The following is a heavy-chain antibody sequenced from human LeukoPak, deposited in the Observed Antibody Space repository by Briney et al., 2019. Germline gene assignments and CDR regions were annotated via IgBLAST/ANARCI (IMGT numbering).Heavy chain of an antibody. CDR1: GGSISGTNC. D-gene: IGHD3-10*01. CDR2: ISHSGTT. J-gene: IGHJ3*02. V-gene: IGHV4-4*02. CDR3: ARHGRYYGSGSPDAFDI. Sequence: PSETLSLTCAVSGGSISGTNCWSWVRQPPGKGLEWIGEISHSGTTNYNPSLKSRLTMSIDKSKNQFSLRLTSVTAADTAVYYCARHGRYYGSGSPDAFDIWGQGTMVTVSS.